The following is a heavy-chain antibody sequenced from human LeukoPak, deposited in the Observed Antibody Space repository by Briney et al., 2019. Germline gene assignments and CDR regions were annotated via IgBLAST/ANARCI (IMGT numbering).Heavy chain of an antibody. CDR1: GFTFSSYS. V-gene: IGHV3-21*01. J-gene: IGHJ4*02. D-gene: IGHD5-12*01. CDR3: ARTPRWGYEPRLYYFDY. Sequence: GGSLRLSCAASGFTFSSYSMNWVRQAPGKGLEWVSSISSSSSYIYYADSVKGRFTISRDNAKNSLYLQMNSLRAEDTAVYYCARTPRWGYEPRLYYFDYWGQGTPVTVSS. CDR2: ISSSSSYI.